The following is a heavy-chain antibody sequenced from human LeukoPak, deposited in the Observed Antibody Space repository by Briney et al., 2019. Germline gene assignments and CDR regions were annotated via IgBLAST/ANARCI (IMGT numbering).Heavy chain of an antibody. Sequence: GGSLRLSCAASGFTFSSYGMHWVRQAPGKGLEWVAFIRYDGSNKYYADSVKGRFTISRDNSKNTLYLQMNSLRAEDTAVYYCARDLPNYDSSAPGAFDIWGQGTMVTVSS. V-gene: IGHV3-30*02. J-gene: IGHJ3*02. CDR1: GFTFSSYG. D-gene: IGHD3-22*01. CDR2: IRYDGSNK. CDR3: ARDLPNYDSSAPGAFDI.